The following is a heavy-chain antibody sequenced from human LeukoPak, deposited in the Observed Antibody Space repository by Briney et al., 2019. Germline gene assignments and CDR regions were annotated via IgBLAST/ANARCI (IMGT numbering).Heavy chain of an antibody. D-gene: IGHD2-2*01. CDR2: ISSSSSYI. J-gene: IGHJ4*02. V-gene: IGHV3-21*01. CDR1: GFTFSSYS. Sequence: PGGSLRLSCAASGFTFSSYSMNWVRQAPGKGLEWVSSISSSSSYIYYADSVKGRFTISRNNAKNSLYLQMNSLRAEDTAVYYCARGVDIVVVPAAPLDYWGQGTLVTVSS. CDR3: ARGVDIVVVPAAPLDY.